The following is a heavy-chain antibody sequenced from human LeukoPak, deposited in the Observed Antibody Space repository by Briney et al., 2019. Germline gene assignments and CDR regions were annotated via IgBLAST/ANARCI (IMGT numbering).Heavy chain of an antibody. V-gene: IGHV3-66*01. D-gene: IGHD1-26*01. CDR2: VYSGGST. Sequence: GGSLRLSCAASGFTVSSNYMSWVRQAPGKGLEWVSVVYSGGSTFYADSVKGRFTISRDNSKNTLYLQVNSLRVEDTAVYYCAREGRGSYYFDYWGQGALVTVSS. CDR1: GFTVSSNY. J-gene: IGHJ4*02. CDR3: AREGRGSYYFDY.